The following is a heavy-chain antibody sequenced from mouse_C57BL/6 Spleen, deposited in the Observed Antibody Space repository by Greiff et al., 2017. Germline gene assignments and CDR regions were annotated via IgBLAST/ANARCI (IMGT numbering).Heavy chain of an antibody. V-gene: IGHV1-69*01. D-gene: IGHD2-1*01. CDR1: GYTFTSYW. CDR3: ARSFYPRDWYFDV. Sequence: QVQLQQPGAELVMPGASVKLSCKASGYTFTSYWMHWVKQRPGQGLEWIGEIDPSDSSTNYNQKFKGKATLTADKSSSTAYMQLSSLTSEDSAVDYCARSFYPRDWYFDVWGTGTTVTVSS. CDR2: IDPSDSST. J-gene: IGHJ1*03.